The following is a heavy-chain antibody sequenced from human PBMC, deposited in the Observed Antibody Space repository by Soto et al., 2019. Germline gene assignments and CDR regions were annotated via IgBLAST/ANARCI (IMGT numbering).Heavy chain of an antibody. Sequence: ASVKVSCKASGYTFTSYDINWVRQATGQGLEWMGWMNPNSGNTGYAQKFQGRVTMTRNTSISTAYMELSSLRSEDTAVYYCARAVADTYYYYGMDVWGQGTTVTVSS. CDR1: GYTFTSYD. D-gene: IGHD6-19*01. CDR3: ARAVADTYYYYGMDV. J-gene: IGHJ6*02. CDR2: MNPNSGNT. V-gene: IGHV1-8*01.